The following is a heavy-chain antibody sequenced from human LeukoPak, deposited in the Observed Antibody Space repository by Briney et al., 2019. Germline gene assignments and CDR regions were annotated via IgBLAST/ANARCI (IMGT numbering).Heavy chain of an antibody. CDR3: AIVVGEQHYGDYVVDY. CDR2: LSYDGSNK. V-gene: IGHV3-30*01. Sequence: GRSLRLSCAASGFTFSSYAMHWVRQAPGKGLEWVAVLSYDGSNKYYADSVKGRFTISRDNSKNTLYLQMNSLSPEDTAVYYCAIVVGEQHYGDYVVDYCGQGTLVTVSS. D-gene: IGHD4-17*01. CDR1: GFTFSSYA. J-gene: IGHJ4*02.